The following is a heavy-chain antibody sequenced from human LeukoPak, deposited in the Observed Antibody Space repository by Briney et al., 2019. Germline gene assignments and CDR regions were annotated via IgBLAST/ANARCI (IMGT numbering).Heavy chain of an antibody. J-gene: IGHJ5*02. V-gene: IGHV5-10-1*01. CDR2: IAPSDSYT. D-gene: IGHD5/OR15-5a*01. CDR3: VRQPPGVYDTTQNWFDP. Sequence: KYGGSLKISCKVSGYSFPSYWITWVRQVSGKGLEWMGRIAPSDSYTNYNPSFEGHVTMSVEKSITTVYLQWSSLKASDTAMYYCVRQPPGVYDTTQNWFDPWGQGTLVTVSS. CDR1: GYSFPSYW.